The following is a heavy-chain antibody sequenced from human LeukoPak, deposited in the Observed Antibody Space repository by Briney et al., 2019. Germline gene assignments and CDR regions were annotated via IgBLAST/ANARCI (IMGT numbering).Heavy chain of an antibody. CDR1: GFTFSSYA. CDR3: AKEAQGITMVRGVIMSWFDP. CDR2: ISGSGGST. D-gene: IGHD3-10*01. V-gene: IGHV3-23*01. Sequence: GGSLRLSCAASGFTFSSYAMSWVRQAPGKGLEWVSAISGSGGSTYYADSVKGRFTISRDNSKNTLYLQMNSLRAEDTAVYYCAKEAQGITMVRGVIMSWFDPWGQGTLVTVSS. J-gene: IGHJ5*02.